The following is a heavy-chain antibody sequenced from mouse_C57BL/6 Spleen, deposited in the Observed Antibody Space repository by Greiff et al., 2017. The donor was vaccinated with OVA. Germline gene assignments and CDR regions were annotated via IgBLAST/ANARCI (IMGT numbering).Heavy chain of an antibody. J-gene: IGHJ4*01. CDR2: IDPSDSET. CDR1: CYTFTSYW. D-gene: IGHD2-3*01. CDR3: AIRDPYDGYYDYYAMDY. V-gene: IGHV1-52*01. Sequence: VQLQQPGAELVRPGSSVKLSCKASCYTFTSYWQHWVKQRPIPGLEWIGNIDPSDSETHYNQKFKDKATLTVDKSSSTAYIQLSSLTSEDSAVYYCAIRDPYDGYYDYYAMDYWGQGTSVTVSS.